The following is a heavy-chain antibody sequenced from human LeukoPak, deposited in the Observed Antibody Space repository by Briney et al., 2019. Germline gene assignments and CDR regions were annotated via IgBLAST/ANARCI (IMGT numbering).Heavy chain of an antibody. CDR2: SNANSGGT. CDR3: ASGQGGNTPN. V-gene: IGHV1-2*02. CDR1: GYTFTAYY. D-gene: IGHD4-23*01. J-gene: IGHJ4*02. Sequence: GASVKVSCKASGYTFTAYYVQWVRQAPGQGLEWMGWSNANSGGTSYPRKLEGRVTMTTDTSINTAYLELSSLGSDDTAMYYCASGQGGNTPNWGQGTLVTVSS.